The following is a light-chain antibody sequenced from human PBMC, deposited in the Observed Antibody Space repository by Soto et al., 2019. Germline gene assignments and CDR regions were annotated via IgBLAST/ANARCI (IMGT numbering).Light chain of an antibody. Sequence: QSVLTQPASVSGSPGQSITISCTGTASDVGAYDYVSWYQQHPGKAPKLIIYEVTGRPSGVSTRFSGSKSGNTASLTFSGLQADDEADYYCTSYTSSNSWVFGGGTQLTVL. J-gene: IGLJ3*02. CDR2: EVT. CDR1: ASDVGAYDY. V-gene: IGLV2-14*01. CDR3: TSYTSSNSWV.